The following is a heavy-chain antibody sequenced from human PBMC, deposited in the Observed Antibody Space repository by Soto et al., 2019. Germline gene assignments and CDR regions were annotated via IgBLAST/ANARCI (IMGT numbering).Heavy chain of an antibody. V-gene: IGHV3-30*18. Sequence: GGSLTLSFAVSGFTFNNSGMHWIRQAPGKGLEWVAVISFDGSETYYADCMKGRFTISRDNSKNMLQLQMNSLRAEDTAIYYCAKDRVPGAYGHYYGMDVWGQGTTVTVSS. CDR2: ISFDGSET. J-gene: IGHJ6*02. CDR1: GFTFNNSG. CDR3: AKDRVPGAYGHYYGMDV. D-gene: IGHD6-19*01.